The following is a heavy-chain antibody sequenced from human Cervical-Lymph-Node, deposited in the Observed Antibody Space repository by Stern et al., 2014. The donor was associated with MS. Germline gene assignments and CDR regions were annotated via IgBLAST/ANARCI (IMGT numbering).Heavy chain of an antibody. CDR2: INGDNGNT. D-gene: IGHD2-21*02. Sequence: VQLVESGAEVQKPGASVKVSCKASGYTFTSYPIHWVRQAPGQRLEWMGWINGDNGNTQYSQKFQGRVPITSDRSASTAYMEVSSLTSEDTAVYYCARDSGHIAVLTPPNWFDPWGPGTLVIVSS. J-gene: IGHJ5*02. CDR1: GYTFTSYP. CDR3: ARDSGHIAVLTPPNWFDP. V-gene: IGHV1-3*01.